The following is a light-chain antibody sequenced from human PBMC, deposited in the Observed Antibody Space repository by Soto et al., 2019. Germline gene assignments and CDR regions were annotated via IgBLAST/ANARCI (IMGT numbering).Light chain of an antibody. V-gene: IGLV2-14*01. CDR3: SSYTSSSTLFYV. J-gene: IGLJ1*01. CDR1: SSDVGGYNY. CDR2: DVS. Sequence: ALTQPASVSGSPGQSITISCTGTSSDVGGYNYVSWYQQHPGKAPKLMIYDVSNRPSGVSNRFSGSKSGNTASLTISGLPAEDEADYYCSSYTSSSTLFYVFGTGTKVTVL.